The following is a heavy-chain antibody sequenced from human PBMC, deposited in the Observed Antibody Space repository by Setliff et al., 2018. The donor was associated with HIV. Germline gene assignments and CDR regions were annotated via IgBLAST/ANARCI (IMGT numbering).Heavy chain of an antibody. V-gene: IGHV3-20*04. J-gene: IGHJ4*02. Sequence: GGSLRLSCAASGFTFDDYGMTWVRQGPGKGLEWVSGIDWNGDTTRYADSVKGRFTISGDNAKNSLYLQMNSLITDDTAVYYCTTITKEYDFWSGYWPYYFDYWGQGTLVTVSS. D-gene: IGHD3-3*01. CDR3: TTITKEYDFWSGYWPYYFDY. CDR1: GFTFDDYG. CDR2: IDWNGDTT.